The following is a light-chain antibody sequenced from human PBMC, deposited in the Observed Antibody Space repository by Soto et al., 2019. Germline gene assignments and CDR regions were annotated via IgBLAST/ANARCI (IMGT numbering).Light chain of an antibody. CDR3: QQYATSPIT. Sequence: DIQMTQSPYSLSAFVGDRVTITCRASQSIASYLNWYQQKPGKAPKFLIYAASTLQSGVPSRLSGSGSGTDFTLTISRLEPEDFAVYYCQQYATSPITFGQGTRLEIK. J-gene: IGKJ5*01. CDR1: QSIASY. CDR2: AAS. V-gene: IGKV1-39*01.